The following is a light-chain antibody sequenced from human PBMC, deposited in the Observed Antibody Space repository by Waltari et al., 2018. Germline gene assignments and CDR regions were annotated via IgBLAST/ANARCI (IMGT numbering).Light chain of an antibody. J-gene: IGKJ1*01. CDR1: QSVSSK. CDR2: GAS. CDR3: QQYNNWPPT. Sequence: EIVMTQSPVTLSVSPGERVTLSCRASQSVSSKLAWYQQKPGQAPRLVIYGASTRATGIPARFSGSGSGTEFTLTISSLQSEDFAVYYCQQYNNWPPTFGQGTKVEIK. V-gene: IGKV3-15*01.